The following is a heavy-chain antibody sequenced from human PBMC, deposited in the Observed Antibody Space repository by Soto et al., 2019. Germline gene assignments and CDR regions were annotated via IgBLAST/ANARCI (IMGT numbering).Heavy chain of an antibody. V-gene: IGHV1-69*13. CDR2: IIPIFGTA. Sequence: ASVKVSCKASGGTFSSYAISWVRQAPGQGLEWMGGIIPIFGTANYAQKFQGRVTITADESTSTAYMELSSLRSEDTAVYYCARSCSGGSCKTDYYYYGMDVWGQGTTVTVSS. CDR3: ARSCSGGSCKTDYYYYGMDV. J-gene: IGHJ6*02. CDR1: GGTFSSYA. D-gene: IGHD2-15*01.